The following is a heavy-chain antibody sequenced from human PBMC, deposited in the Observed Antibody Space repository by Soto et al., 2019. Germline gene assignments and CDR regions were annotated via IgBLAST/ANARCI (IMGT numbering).Heavy chain of an antibody. J-gene: IGHJ4*02. V-gene: IGHV4-59*01. CDR2: IYNSGRGST. CDR3: ARTGERWILGYYFDY. D-gene: IGHD2-2*03. CDR1: GSSMTTYY. Sequence: SETPSLTCSVSGSSMTTYYWHWIRQAPGKGLEWIGFIYNSGRGSTGSNPSLSSRVTFSIETSKNQFSLKLDSVTAADTAVYYCARTGERWILGYYFDYWDQGTLVTVS.